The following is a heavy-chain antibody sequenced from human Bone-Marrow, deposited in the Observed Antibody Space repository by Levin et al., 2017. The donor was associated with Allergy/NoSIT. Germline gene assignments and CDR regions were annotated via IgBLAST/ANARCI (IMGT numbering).Heavy chain of an antibody. D-gene: IGHD2/OR15-2a*01. CDR3: AKAFYGLTNNNALFDY. J-gene: IGHJ4*02. CDR2: ISYDGTSP. Sequence: LSLTCAASGFTFTNYGMHWVRQAPGKGLEWVGFISYDGTSPSSFASFKCRFTISRDNSKNTLYLQMNSLRTDDTAVYYCAKAFYGLTNNNALFDYWGQGTLVTVSS. CDR1: GFTFTNYG. V-gene: IGHV3-30*18.